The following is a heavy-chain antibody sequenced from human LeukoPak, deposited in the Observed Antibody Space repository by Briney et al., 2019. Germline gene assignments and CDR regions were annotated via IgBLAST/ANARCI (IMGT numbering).Heavy chain of an antibody. CDR3: AREGGSSWYRAYDI. Sequence: GGFLRLSCAASGFTFRNYFMHWVRQVPGKGLLWVSRISDDGSSTTYADSVKGRFTTSRYNARNTLYLQMNSLGAEESGVYYCAREGGSSWYRAYDIWGQGTVVTVSS. CDR1: GFTFRNYF. V-gene: IGHV3-74*01. CDR2: ISDDGSST. D-gene: IGHD6-13*01. J-gene: IGHJ3*02.